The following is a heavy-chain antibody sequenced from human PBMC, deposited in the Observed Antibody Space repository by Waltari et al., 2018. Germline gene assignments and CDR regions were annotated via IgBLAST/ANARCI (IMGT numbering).Heavy chain of an antibody. CDR1: GFTISSYA. CDR3: AKDRRYISSWSTVFDI. CDR2: IGGRGGGA. V-gene: IGHV3-23*01. Sequence: EVQLLESGGGLVQLGGSLRPPCAASGFTISSYAMNWVRQGPGKERECVLCIGGRGGGADYAECVKGRFTISRDNSKNTLYLQMNSLRAGDTAVYYSAKDRRYISSWSTVFDIWGQGTMVTVAS. D-gene: IGHD6-13*01. J-gene: IGHJ3*02.